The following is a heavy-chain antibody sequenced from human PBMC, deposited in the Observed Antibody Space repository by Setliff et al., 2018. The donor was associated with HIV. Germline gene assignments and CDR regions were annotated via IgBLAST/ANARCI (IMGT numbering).Heavy chain of an antibody. CDR3: ARDDRGRVRGVGPFDP. D-gene: IGHD3-10*01. Sequence: ASVKVSCKASGYTFNNFYLHWVRLAPGQGLEWMGWINPNSGDTNYAQKFQGRVTMTRDTSISTAYMELSRLRSDDTAMYYCARDDRGRVRGVGPFDPWGQGTQVTVSS. CDR1: GYTFNNFY. CDR2: INPNSGDT. V-gene: IGHV1-2*02. J-gene: IGHJ5*02.